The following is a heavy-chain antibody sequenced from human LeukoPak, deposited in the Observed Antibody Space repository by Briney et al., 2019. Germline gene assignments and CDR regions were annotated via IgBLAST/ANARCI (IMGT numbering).Heavy chain of an antibody. D-gene: IGHD4-17*01. Sequence: SVKVSCKASGGTYSSYAISWVRQDPGQGLEWMGGIIPIFGTANYAQKFQGRVTITADESTSTAYMELSSLRSEDTAVYYCQTVTTSDAFDIWGQGTMVTVS. J-gene: IGHJ3*02. CDR1: GGTYSSYA. CDR3: QTVTTSDAFDI. CDR2: IIPIFGTA. V-gene: IGHV1-69*01.